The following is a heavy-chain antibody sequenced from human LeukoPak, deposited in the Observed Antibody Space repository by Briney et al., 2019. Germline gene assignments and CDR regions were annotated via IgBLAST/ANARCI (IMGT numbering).Heavy chain of an antibody. D-gene: IGHD3-22*01. J-gene: IGHJ6*03. V-gene: IGHV4-34*01. CDR2: INHSGST. CDR1: GGSFRGYY. CDR3: ARCTYYYDSSGYYYGRYYYYYMDV. Sequence: SETLSLTCAVYGGSFRGYYWSGIRQPPGKGLEWIGEINHSGSTNYNPSLKNRVTISVDTSKNQFSLKLSSVTAADTAVYYCARCTYYYDSSGYYYGRYYYYYMDVWGKGTTVTVSS.